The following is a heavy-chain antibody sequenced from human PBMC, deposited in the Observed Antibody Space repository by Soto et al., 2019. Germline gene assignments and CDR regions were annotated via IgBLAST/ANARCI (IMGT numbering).Heavy chain of an antibody. CDR1: GCSMSSGGYY. Sequence: PXETLSLTSTVAGCSMSSGGYYWSWIRQHPVKGLEWIGYIYYSGSTYYNPSLKSRVTISVDTSKNQFSLKLSSVTAADTAVYYCARVGRQDGYVQGLLGAHDYWGQGTLVTVTS. CDR2: IYYSGST. V-gene: IGHV4-31*03. J-gene: IGHJ4*02. D-gene: IGHD5-12*01. CDR3: ARVGRQDGYVQGLLGAHDY.